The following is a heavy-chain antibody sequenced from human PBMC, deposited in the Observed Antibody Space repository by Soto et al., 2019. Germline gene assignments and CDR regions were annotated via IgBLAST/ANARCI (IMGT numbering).Heavy chain of an antibody. Sequence: SETLSLTCTVSGGSISSGGYYWSWIRQHPGKGLEWIGYIYYSGSTYYNPSLKSRVTISVDTSKNQFSLKLSSVTAADTAVYYCAREERITIFGVVRNWFDPWGQGTLVTVSS. CDR1: GGSISSGGYY. V-gene: IGHV4-31*03. J-gene: IGHJ5*02. D-gene: IGHD3-3*01. CDR3: AREERITIFGVVRNWFDP. CDR2: IYYSGST.